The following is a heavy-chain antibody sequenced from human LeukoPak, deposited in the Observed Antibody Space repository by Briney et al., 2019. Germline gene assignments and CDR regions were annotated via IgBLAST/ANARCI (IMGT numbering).Heavy chain of an antibody. CDR1: GGSISSYY. Sequence: SETLSLTCTVSGGSISSYYWSWIRQPPGKGLEWIGYIYYSGSTNYNPSLKSRVTISVDTSKNQFSLNLSSVTAADTAVYYCARAYCTNGVCPLLGAFDIWAKGQWSPSPQ. CDR2: IYYSGST. V-gene: IGHV4-59*01. D-gene: IGHD2-8*01. J-gene: IGHJ3*02. CDR3: ARAYCTNGVCPLLGAFDI.